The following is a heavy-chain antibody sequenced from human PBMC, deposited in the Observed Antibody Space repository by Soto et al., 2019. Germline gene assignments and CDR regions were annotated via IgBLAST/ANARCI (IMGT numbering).Heavy chain of an antibody. CDR1: GVTFSSYA. V-gene: IGHV1-69*13. D-gene: IGHD2-2*01. Sequence: SVKVSCKASGVTFSSYAISSVRQAPGQGLEWMGGIIPIFGTANYAQKFQGRVTITADESTSTAYMELSSLRSEDTAVYYCARVLCSSTSCYSFYNWFDPWGQGTLVTVSS. CDR2: IIPIFGTA. CDR3: ARVLCSSTSCYSFYNWFDP. J-gene: IGHJ5*02.